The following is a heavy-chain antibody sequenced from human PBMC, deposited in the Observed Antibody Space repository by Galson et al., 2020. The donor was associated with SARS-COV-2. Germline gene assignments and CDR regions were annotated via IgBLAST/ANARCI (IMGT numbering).Heavy chain of an antibody. D-gene: IGHD2-15*01. Sequence: GESLKTSFSASGFTFSSYSMNWVRQAPGKGLEWVSSISSSSSYIYYSDSVKGRFTISRDNAKNSLYLQMNSLRAEDTAVYYCARGLPWVVAATSYYDGMDVWGQGTTVTVSS. V-gene: IGHV3-21*01. CDR2: ISSSSSYI. CDR1: GFTFSSYS. CDR3: ARGLPWVVAATSYYDGMDV. J-gene: IGHJ6*02.